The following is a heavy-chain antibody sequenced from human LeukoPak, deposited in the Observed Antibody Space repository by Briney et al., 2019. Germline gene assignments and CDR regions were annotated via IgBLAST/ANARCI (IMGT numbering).Heavy chain of an antibody. Sequence: GGSLRLSCAASGFTFSTYAMSWVRQAPGKGLEWVSAISGSGSSTYYVDSVKGRFTISRDNSKNTLYLQMNSQRAEDTAVYYCARAYSIIRGLVDYWGQGTLVTVSS. D-gene: IGHD3-10*01. CDR2: ISGSGSST. J-gene: IGHJ4*02. CDR1: GFTFSTYA. V-gene: IGHV3-23*01. CDR3: ARAYSIIRGLVDY.